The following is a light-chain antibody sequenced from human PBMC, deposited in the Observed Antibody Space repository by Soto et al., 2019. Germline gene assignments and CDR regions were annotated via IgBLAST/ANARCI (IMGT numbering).Light chain of an antibody. CDR1: QSISSW. Sequence: DIQMTQSPSTLSSSVGDRVTITCRASQSISSWLAWYQQKPGKAPKLLIYYASSLESGVQSRFSGSGSGTEFTLTIRRLQPDDFATYYCQQYNSYPYTFGQGTKLEIK. J-gene: IGKJ2*01. V-gene: IGKV1-5*01. CDR2: YAS. CDR3: QQYNSYPYT.